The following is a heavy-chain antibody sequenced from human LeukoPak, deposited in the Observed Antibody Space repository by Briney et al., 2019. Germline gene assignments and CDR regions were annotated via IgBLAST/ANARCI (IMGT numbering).Heavy chain of an antibody. J-gene: IGHJ4*02. CDR1: GFTFSSYA. CDR3: AKALYDILTGSDY. Sequence: GGSLRLSCAASGFTFSSYAMSWVRQAPGKGWEGVSAISGSGGSTYYADSVKGRFTISRDNSKNTLYLQMNSLRAEDTAVYYCAKALYDILTGSDYWGQGTLVTVSS. CDR2: ISGSGGST. D-gene: IGHD3-9*01. V-gene: IGHV3-23*01.